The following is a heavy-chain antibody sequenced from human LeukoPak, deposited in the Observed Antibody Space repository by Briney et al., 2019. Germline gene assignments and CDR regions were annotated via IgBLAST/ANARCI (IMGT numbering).Heavy chain of an antibody. D-gene: IGHD1-26*01. V-gene: IGHV3-53*01. CDR2: IYSGGST. CDR1: GFTVSNNY. Sequence: PGGSLRLSCAASGFTVSNNYMSWVRQAPGKGLEWVSLIYSGGSTDYADSVKGRFTISRDNSKNTLYLQMNSLRAEDTAVYYCARGGDIVGTSRSALDIWGQGTMVTVSS. CDR3: ARGGDIVGTSRSALDI. J-gene: IGHJ3*02.